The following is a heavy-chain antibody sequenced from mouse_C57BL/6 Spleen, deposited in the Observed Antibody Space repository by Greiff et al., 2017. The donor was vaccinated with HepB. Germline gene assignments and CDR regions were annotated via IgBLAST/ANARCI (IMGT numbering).Heavy chain of an antibody. J-gene: IGHJ1*03. V-gene: IGHV1-64*01. CDR2: IHPNSGST. CDR1: GYTFTSYW. CDR3: ARRGGNYWYFDV. Sequence: VQLQQPGAELVKPGASVKLSCKASGYTFTSYWMHWVKQRPGQGLEWIGMIHPNSGSTNYNEKFKSKATLTVDKSSSPAYMQLSSLTSEDSAVYYCARRGGNYWYFDVWGTGTTVTVSS. D-gene: IGHD1-1*02.